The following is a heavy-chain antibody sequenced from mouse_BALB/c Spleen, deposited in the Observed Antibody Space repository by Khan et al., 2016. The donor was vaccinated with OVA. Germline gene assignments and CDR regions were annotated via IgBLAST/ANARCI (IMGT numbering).Heavy chain of an antibody. V-gene: IGHV2-6-5*01. J-gene: IGHJ4*01. Sequence: HVQLKQSGPGLVAPSQNLSITCTVSGFSLTDYGVSWIRQPPGMGLEWLGVIWGGGTTNYNSALKSRLTIIKDNSKSQVFLKMNSLQTDDTAMYFCARRLWYHYFALDYWGQGTSVTVSS. CDR3: ARRLWYHYFALDY. CDR2: IWGGGTT. D-gene: IGHD2-1*01. CDR1: GFSLTDYG.